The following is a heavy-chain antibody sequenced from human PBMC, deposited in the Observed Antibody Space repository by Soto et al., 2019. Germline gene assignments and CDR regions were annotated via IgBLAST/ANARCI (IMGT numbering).Heavy chain of an antibody. CDR2: LSYTGST. CDR1: GGPVRDAYSY. V-gene: IGHV4-30-4*01. J-gene: IGHJ3*02. Sequence: PSETLSLTCTVSGGPVRDAYSYWTWIRQPPGKGLEWMGYLSYTGSTYYNPSLRNRASISVDESSNHLSLRLSSVTAADTAVYYCARELEGGVFDIWGRGTLVTVSS. CDR3: ARELEGGVFDI. D-gene: IGHD2-8*02.